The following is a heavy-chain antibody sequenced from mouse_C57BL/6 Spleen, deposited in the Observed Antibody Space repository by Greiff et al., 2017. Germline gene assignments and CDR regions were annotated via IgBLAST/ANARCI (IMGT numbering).Heavy chain of an antibody. CDR2: ISYDGSN. J-gene: IGHJ2*01. CDR1: GYSITSGYY. D-gene: IGHD2-2*01. V-gene: IGHV3-6*01. Sequence: EVKLMESGPGLVKPSQSLSLTCSVTGYSITSGYYWNWIRPFPGNKLEWMGYISYDGSNNYNPSLKNRISTTRDTAKNQFFRKVNAVTTEDTATNYCASYGYDGTFDYWGKGTTLTVSS. CDR3: ASYGYDGTFDY.